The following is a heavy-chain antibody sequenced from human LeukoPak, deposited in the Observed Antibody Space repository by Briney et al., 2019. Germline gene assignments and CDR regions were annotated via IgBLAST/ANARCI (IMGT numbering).Heavy chain of an antibody. D-gene: IGHD4-17*01. CDR1: GFTFSSYA. CDR2: ISYDGSNK. V-gene: IGHV3-30-3*01. Sequence: GGSLRLSCAASGFTFSSYAMHWVRQAPGKGLEWVAVISYDGSNKYYADSVKGRFTISRDNSKNTLYLQMNSLRAEDTSVYYCARDRGDYDPGGTNWFDPWGQGTLVTVSS. J-gene: IGHJ5*02. CDR3: ARDRGDYDPGGTNWFDP.